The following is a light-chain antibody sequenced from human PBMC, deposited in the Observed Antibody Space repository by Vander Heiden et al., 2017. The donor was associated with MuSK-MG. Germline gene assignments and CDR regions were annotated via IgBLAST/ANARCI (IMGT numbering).Light chain of an antibody. Sequence: QSLLTQPPSVSAAPGPKVTISCSGSSSNIGNTYVAWYQQIPGSPPRLLIFDNSNRPSGIPDRFSGSKSGTSATLGITGLQTGDEADYYCGAWDSSLSAVVFGGGTRLTVL. CDR2: DNS. J-gene: IGLJ7*01. CDR3: GAWDSSLSAVV. CDR1: SSNIGNTY. V-gene: IGLV1-51*01.